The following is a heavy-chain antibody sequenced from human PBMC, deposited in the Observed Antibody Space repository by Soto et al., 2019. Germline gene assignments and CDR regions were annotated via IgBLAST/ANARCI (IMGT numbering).Heavy chain of an antibody. CDR1: GFTFSSYW. D-gene: IGHD3-16*01. CDR3: AREGCGGVMSYYGMDV. V-gene: IGHV3-7*04. Sequence: EVQLVESGGGLVQPGGSLRLSCAASGFTFSSYWMSWVRQAPGKGLEWVANIKQDGSEKYYVDSVKGRFTISRDNAKNSLCLQMNSLRAEDTAVYYCAREGCGGVMSYYGMDVWGQGTTVTVSS. CDR2: IKQDGSEK. J-gene: IGHJ6*02.